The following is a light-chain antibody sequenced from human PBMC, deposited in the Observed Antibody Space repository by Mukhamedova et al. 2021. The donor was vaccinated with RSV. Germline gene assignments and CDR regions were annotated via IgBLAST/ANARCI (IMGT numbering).Light chain of an antibody. Sequence: LIHKAPNLDSGVPSRFSGSGSGTEFTLTISSLQPDDFATYFCQQYTDYPYTFGQGTKLEIK. V-gene: IGKV1-5*03. J-gene: IGKJ2*01. CDR3: QQYTDYPYT. CDR2: KAP.